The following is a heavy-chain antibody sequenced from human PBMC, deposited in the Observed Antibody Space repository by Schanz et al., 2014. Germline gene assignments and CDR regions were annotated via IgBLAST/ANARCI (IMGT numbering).Heavy chain of an antibody. V-gene: IGHV1-2*02. CDR3: ASDFWSGYSRYYYGLDV. Sequence: QVQLVQSGADVKKPGASVKVSCKASGYTLTAYYMHWVRQAPGQGLEWMGWINPDSGGTNYAQKFQGRVAMTRDMFINTAYMELSRLRSDDSAVYYCASDFWSGYSRYYYGLDVWGQGTTVTVSS. CDR2: INPDSGGT. D-gene: IGHD3-3*01. CDR1: GYTLTAYY. J-gene: IGHJ6*02.